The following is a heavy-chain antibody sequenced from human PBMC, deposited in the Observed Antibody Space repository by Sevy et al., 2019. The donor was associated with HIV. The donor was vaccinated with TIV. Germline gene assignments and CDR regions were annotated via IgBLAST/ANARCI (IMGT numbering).Heavy chain of an antibody. D-gene: IGHD3-22*01. Sequence: SETLSLTCTVSGGSISSSSYYWGWIRQPPGKGLEWIGSIYYSGSTYYNPSLKSRVTISVDTSKNQFSLKLSSVTAADTAVYYCHLLHYDSSGYQVDFDYWGQGTLVTVSS. V-gene: IGHV4-39*01. J-gene: IGHJ4*02. CDR3: HLLHYDSSGYQVDFDY. CDR1: GGSISSSSYY. CDR2: IYYSGST.